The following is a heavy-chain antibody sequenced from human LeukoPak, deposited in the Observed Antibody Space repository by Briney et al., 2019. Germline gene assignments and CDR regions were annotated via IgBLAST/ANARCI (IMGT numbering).Heavy chain of an antibody. Sequence: SETLSLTCAVYGGSFSGYYWSWIRQPPGKGLEWIGEINHSGSTNYNPSLKSRVTISVDTSKNQFSLKLSSVTAADTAVYYCAASRDSAYGMDVWGQGTTVTVSS. J-gene: IGHJ6*02. D-gene: IGHD5-18*01. CDR3: AASRDSAYGMDV. CDR2: INHSGST. CDR1: GGSFSGYY. V-gene: IGHV4-34*01.